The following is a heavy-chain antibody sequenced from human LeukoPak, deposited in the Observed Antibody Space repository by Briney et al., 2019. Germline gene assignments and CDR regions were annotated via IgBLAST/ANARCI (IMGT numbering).Heavy chain of an antibody. D-gene: IGHD3-22*01. CDR3: ARDLRYFYDSSGYPGAFDI. CDR1: GGSISSYY. J-gene: IGHJ3*02. CDR2: SYSSGST. V-gene: IGHV4-4*08. Sequence: PSETLSLTCTVSGGSISSYYWSWIRQSPGKGLEWIGDSYSSGSTKYNPSLSGRVTISVETSKNHFSLRLSSVTAPDTAVYYCARDLRYFYDSSGYPGAFDIWGQGTMVTVSS.